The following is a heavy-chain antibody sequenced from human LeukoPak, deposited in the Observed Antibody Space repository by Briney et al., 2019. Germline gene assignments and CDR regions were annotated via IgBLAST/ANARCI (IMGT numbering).Heavy chain of an antibody. D-gene: IGHD3-22*01. J-gene: IGHJ4*02. CDR2: ISYDGSNK. V-gene: IGHV3-30*01. CDR1: GFTFSSYA. CDR3: ARDSYDSSGYFGY. Sequence: GGSLRLSCAASGFTFSSYAMHWVRQAPGKGLEWVAVISYDGSNKYYADSVKGRFTISRDSSKNTLYLQMNSLRAEDTAVYYCARDSYDSSGYFGYWGQGTLVTVSS.